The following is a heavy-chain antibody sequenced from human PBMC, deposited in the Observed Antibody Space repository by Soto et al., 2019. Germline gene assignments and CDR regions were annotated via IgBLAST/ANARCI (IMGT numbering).Heavy chain of an antibody. V-gene: IGHV4-61*01. D-gene: IGHD3-22*01. Sequence: SETRSLTCTVSGGSVSSGSYYWIWIRQPPGKVLEWIGYIYYSGSTNYNPSLKSRVTISVDTSKNQFSLKLSSVTAADTAVYYCARDRSYYDSSGYYDHDAFDIWGQGTMVTVSS. CDR1: GGSVSSGSYY. CDR2: IYYSGST. J-gene: IGHJ3*02. CDR3: ARDRSYYDSSGYYDHDAFDI.